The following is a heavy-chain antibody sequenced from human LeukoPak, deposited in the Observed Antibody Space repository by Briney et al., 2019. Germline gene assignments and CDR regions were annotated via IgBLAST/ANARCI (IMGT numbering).Heavy chain of an antibody. CDR3: AREYCSGGSCYQGGYFDY. V-gene: IGHV1-46*01. Sequence: ASVKASCKASGYTFTSYYMHWVRQAPGQGLEWMGIINPSGGRTSYAQKFQGRVTMTRDTSTSTVYMELSSLRSEDTAVYYCAREYCSGGSCYQGGYFDYWGQGTLVTVSS. CDR2: INPSGGRT. CDR1: GYTFTSYY. D-gene: IGHD2-15*01. J-gene: IGHJ4*02.